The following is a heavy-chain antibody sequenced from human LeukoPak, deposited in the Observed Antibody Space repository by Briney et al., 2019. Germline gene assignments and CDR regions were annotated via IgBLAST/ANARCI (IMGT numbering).Heavy chain of an antibody. CDR1: GYTFTSYD. CDR3: ARGRAKRCSGGSCYFDY. D-gene: IGHD2-15*01. J-gene: IGHJ4*02. Sequence: EASVKVSCKASGYTFTSYDINWVRQATGQGLEWMGWMNPNSGNTGYAQKFQGRATITRNTSISTAYMELSSLRSEDTAVYYCARGRAKRCSGGSCYFDYWGQGTLVTVSS. CDR2: MNPNSGNT. V-gene: IGHV1-8*03.